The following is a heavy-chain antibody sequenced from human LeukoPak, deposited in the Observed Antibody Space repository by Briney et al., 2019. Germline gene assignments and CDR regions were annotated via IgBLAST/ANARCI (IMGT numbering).Heavy chain of an antibody. Sequence: GGSLRLSCAASGFTFSGYEMNWVRQAPGKGLEWVSCISSRGSTIYYADSVKGRFTISRDNAKSSLYLQMNSLRAEDTAVYYCARDSNVDTTMDFDHWGQGTLVTVSS. CDR1: GFTFSGYE. J-gene: IGHJ4*02. V-gene: IGHV3-48*03. D-gene: IGHD5-18*01. CDR3: ARDSNVDTTMDFDH. CDR2: ISSRGSTI.